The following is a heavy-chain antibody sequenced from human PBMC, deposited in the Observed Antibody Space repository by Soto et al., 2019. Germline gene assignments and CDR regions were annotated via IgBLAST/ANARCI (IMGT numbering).Heavy chain of an antibody. CDR2: INPNSGGT. V-gene: IGHV1-2*02. D-gene: IGHD6-13*01. CDR1: GYTFTGYY. J-gene: IGHJ6*02. CDR3: ARDPAAGTSGYYYGMDV. Sequence: VASVKVSCKASGYTFTGYYMHWVRQAPGQGLEWMGWINPNSGGTNYAQKFQGRVTMTRDTSISTAYMELSRLRSDDTAVYYCARDPAAGTSGYYYGMDVWGQGNTVTVSS.